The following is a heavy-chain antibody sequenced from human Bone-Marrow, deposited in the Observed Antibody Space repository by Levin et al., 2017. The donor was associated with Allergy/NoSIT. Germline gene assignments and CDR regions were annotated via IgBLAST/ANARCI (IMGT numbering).Heavy chain of an antibody. V-gene: IGHV1-46*01. Sequence: GESLKISCKASGYTFSSHYIHWVRQAPGQGLEWMGIINPSGGSTSYTQKFQGRVTMTRDTSTSTVYMELSRLRSEDTAVYYCARDRYSSSSHYARGYHYYGMDVWGQGTTVTVSS. CDR3: ARDRYSSSSHYARGYHYYGMDV. D-gene: IGHD6-6*01. CDR1: GYTFSSHY. J-gene: IGHJ6*02. CDR2: INPSGGST.